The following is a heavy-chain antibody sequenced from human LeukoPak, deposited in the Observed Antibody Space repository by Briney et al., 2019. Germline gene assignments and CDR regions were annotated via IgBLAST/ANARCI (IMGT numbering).Heavy chain of an antibody. V-gene: IGHV3-74*01. D-gene: IGHD6-19*01. J-gene: IGHJ5*02. CDR3: ARPYSSGWDNWFDP. Sequence: GGSLRLSCAASGFTFSSYWMHWVRQAPGKGLVWVSRINSDGSSTSYADSVKGRFTISRDNAKNTLYLQMNSLRAEDTAVYYCARPYSSGWDNWFDPWGQGTLVTVSS. CDR2: INSDGSST. CDR1: GFTFSSYW.